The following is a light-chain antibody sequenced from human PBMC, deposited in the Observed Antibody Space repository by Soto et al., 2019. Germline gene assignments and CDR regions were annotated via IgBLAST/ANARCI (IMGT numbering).Light chain of an antibody. CDR1: SSNIGAGYD. CDR2: GNT. Sequence: QSVLTQPPSVSGAPGQRVTISCTGSSSNIGAGYDVHWYQQHPGTAPKLLIYGNTNRPSGVPDRFSGSKSGTSASLAITGLQTDDEADYYCQSYDSSLGGSGLFGTGTKLTVL. J-gene: IGLJ1*01. CDR3: QSYDSSLGGSGL. V-gene: IGLV1-40*01.